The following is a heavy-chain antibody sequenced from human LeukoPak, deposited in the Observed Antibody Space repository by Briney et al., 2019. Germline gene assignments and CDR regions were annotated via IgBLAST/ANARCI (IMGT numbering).Heavy chain of an antibody. J-gene: IGHJ3*02. Sequence: GSLRLSCAASGFTFSSYAMSWVRQAPGKGLEWIGYIYYSGSTNYNPSLKSRVTISVDTSKNQFSLKLSSVTAADTAVYYCARESVAGINDAFDIWGQGTMVTVSS. CDR2: IYYSGST. V-gene: IGHV4-59*01. D-gene: IGHD6-19*01. CDR1: GFTFSSYA. CDR3: ARESVAGINDAFDI.